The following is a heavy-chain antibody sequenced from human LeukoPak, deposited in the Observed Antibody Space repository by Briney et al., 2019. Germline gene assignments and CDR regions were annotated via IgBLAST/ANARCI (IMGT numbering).Heavy chain of an antibody. CDR1: GFTFSSYA. CDR2: ISGSGGST. V-gene: IGHV3-23*01. Sequence: GGSLRLSCAASGFTFSSYAMSWVRQAPGKGLEWVSAISGSGGSTYYADSVKGRFTISRDNSKNTLYLQMNSLRAEDTAVYYRAKVGFLEWLLGAYDYWGQGTLVTVSS. CDR3: AKVGFLEWLLGAYDY. J-gene: IGHJ4*02. D-gene: IGHD3-3*01.